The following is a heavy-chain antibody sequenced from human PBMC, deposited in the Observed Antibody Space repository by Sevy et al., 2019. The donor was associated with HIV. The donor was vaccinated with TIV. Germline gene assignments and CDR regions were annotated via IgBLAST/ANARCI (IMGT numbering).Heavy chain of an antibody. CDR3: ARVFSSYYFDY. V-gene: IGHV3-30*03. CDR1: GFTFGSYG. Sequence: GGSLRLSCAASGFTFGSYGMHWVRQAPGKGLEWVSYISYDRSDKNYADSVKGSFTISRDNAKNTVFLQLNSLRPEDTDVYSCARVFSSYYFDYWGQGTLVTVSS. J-gene: IGHJ4*02. CDR2: ISYDRSDK.